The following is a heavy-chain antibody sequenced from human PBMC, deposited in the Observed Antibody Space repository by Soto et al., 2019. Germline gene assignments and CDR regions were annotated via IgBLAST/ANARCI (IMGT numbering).Heavy chain of an antibody. CDR2: ISGSGGST. J-gene: IGHJ4*02. V-gene: IGHV3-23*01. CDR1: GFTLSSHA. D-gene: IGHD1-26*01. CDR3: AKSSRWEPRAFDY. Sequence: GGALRLSCAASGFTLSSHAMSWVRPAPGKGLEWVSAISGSGGSTYYADSVKGRFTISRDNSKNTLYLQMNSLRAEDTAVYYCAKSSRWEPRAFDYWGQGTLVTVSS.